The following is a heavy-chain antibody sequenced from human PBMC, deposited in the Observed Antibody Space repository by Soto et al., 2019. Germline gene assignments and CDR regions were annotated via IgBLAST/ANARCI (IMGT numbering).Heavy chain of an antibody. CDR2: MNPNSANT. Sequence: ASVKISCKASEYIFTSYDINWVRQATGQGLEWMGRMNPNSANTGYAQKFQGRVTMTRNTSISTAYMELSSLRSEDTAVYYCAREGVRGMGVWVQGTTVSVSS. CDR3: AREGVRGMGV. D-gene: IGHD3-16*01. CDR1: EYIFTSYD. J-gene: IGHJ6*02. V-gene: IGHV1-8*01.